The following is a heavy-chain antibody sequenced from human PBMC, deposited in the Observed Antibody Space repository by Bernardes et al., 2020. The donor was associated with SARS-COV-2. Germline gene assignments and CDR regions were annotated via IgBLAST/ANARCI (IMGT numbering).Heavy chain of an antibody. CDR3: ARDLYCSGKAEDTCPSGQDH. Sequence: ASVKVSCKASDYTFSNHGITWVRQAPGQGLEWLGWISASRGYTDYAQKFQGRLTLTRDTSTTTAYLQMSGLRSDDTAIYYCARDLYCSGKAEDTCPSGQDHWGQGARVTVSS. J-gene: IGHJ4*02. D-gene: IGHD6-19*01. CDR2: ISASRGYT. V-gene: IGHV1-18*04. CDR1: DYTFSNHG.